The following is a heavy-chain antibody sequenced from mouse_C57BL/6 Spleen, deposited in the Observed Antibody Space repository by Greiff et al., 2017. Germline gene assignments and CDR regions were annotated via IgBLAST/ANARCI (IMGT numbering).Heavy chain of an antibody. D-gene: IGHD1-1*01. Sequence: VHVKQSGPELVKPGASVKMSCKASGYTFTDYNMHWVKQSHGKSLEWIGYINPNSGGTSYNQKFKGKATLTVNKASSTAYMELRSLTSEDSAVYYGARRGSSHGYFDVWGTGTTVTVSS. CDR1: GYTFTDYN. CDR2: INPNSGGT. CDR3: ARRGSSHGYFDV. V-gene: IGHV1-22*01. J-gene: IGHJ1*03.